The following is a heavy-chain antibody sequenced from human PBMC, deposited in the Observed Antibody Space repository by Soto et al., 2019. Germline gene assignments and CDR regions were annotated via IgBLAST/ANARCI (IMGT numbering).Heavy chain of an antibody. CDR3: ARDKGGGCYSSGYYYYGMDV. D-gene: IGHD6-19*01. Sequence: SETLSLTCTVSGGSISSYYWSWIRQPPGKGLEWIGYIYYSGSTNYNPSLKSRVTISVDTSKNQFSLKLSSVTAADTAVYYCARDKGGGCYSSGYYYYGMDVWGQGTTVTVSS. J-gene: IGHJ6*01. V-gene: IGHV4-59*01. CDR2: IYYSGST. CDR1: GGSISSYY.